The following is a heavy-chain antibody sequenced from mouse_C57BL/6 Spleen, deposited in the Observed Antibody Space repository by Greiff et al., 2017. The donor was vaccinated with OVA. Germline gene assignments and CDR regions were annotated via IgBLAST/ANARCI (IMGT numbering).Heavy chain of an antibody. J-gene: IGHJ2*01. Sequence: QVQLQQPGAELVKPGASVKLSCKASGYTFTSYWMQWVKQRPGQGLEWIGEIDPSDSYTNYNQKFKGKATLTVDTSSSKAYMQLSSLTSEDSAVYYCARWFDYWGKGTTLTVSS. CDR1: GYTFTSYW. CDR3: ARWFDY. CDR2: IDPSDSYT. V-gene: IGHV1-50*01.